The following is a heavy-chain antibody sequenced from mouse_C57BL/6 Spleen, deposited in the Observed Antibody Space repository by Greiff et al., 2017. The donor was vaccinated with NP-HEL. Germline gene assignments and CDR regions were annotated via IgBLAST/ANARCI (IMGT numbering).Heavy chain of an antibody. Sequence: EVNLVESGGGLVQPGGSLKLSCAASGFTFSDYYMYWVRQTPEKRLEWVAYISNGGGSTYYPDTVKGRFTISRDNAKNTLYLQMSRLKSEDTAMYYCARGDDYDVLYYAMDYWGQGTSVTVSS. CDR2: ISNGGGST. CDR1: GFTFSDYY. D-gene: IGHD2-4*01. J-gene: IGHJ4*01. CDR3: ARGDDYDVLYYAMDY. V-gene: IGHV5-12*01.